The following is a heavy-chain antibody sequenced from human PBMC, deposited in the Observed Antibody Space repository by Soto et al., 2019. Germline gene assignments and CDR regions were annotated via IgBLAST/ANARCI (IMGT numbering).Heavy chain of an antibody. D-gene: IGHD4-17*01. J-gene: IGHJ6*03. CDR2: IRSKANSYAT. CDR1: GFTFSGSA. Sequence: EVQLVESGGGLVQPGGSLKLSCAASGFTFSGSAMHWVRQASGKGLEWVGRIRSKANSYATAYAASVKGRFTISREDSKNTAYLQMNSLKNEDTDVYYCTRLLYGDYLRAGYYYMDVWGKGTTVTVSS. CDR3: TRLLYGDYLRAGYYYMDV. V-gene: IGHV3-73*01.